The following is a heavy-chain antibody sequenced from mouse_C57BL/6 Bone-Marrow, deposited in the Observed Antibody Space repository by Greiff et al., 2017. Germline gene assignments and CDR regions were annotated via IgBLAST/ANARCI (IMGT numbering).Heavy chain of an antibody. CDR1: GYNFTSYG. V-gene: IGHV1-81*01. Sequence: QVQLQQSGAELARPGASVKLSCKASGYNFTSYGIRWVKQRTGQGLEWIGEIYPRSGNTNYNEKFKGKATLTADKSSSTAYMELRSLTSEDSAVYFCALFITTVNGYFDVWGTGTTVTVSS. D-gene: IGHD1-1*01. CDR3: ALFITTVNGYFDV. J-gene: IGHJ1*03. CDR2: IYPRSGNT.